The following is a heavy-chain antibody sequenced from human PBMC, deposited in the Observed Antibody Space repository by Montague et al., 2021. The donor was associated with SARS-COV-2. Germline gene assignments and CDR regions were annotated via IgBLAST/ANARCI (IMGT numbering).Heavy chain of an antibody. CDR2: TYYRSKWYN. Sequence: CAISRDSVASNSAAWSWIRQSPSLGLRWLAVTYYRSKWYNEYAVSVKSRINIIPDTSKNHLSLQVNSVTPEDTAVYYCAREGEWELQGPRHSSFYFAMDVWGQGTSVTVSS. CDR3: AREGEWELQGPRHSSFYFAMDV. J-gene: IGHJ6*02. V-gene: IGHV6-1*01. D-gene: IGHD1-26*01. CDR1: RDSVASNSAA.